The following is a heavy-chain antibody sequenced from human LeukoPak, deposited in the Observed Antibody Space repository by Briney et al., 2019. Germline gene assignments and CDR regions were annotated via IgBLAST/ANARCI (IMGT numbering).Heavy chain of an antibody. CDR3: ARDARGAVAATLDV. Sequence: QPGSSLTLSFAPSGFTLSIYGMQCVRPAPRKGREWVAGIWNYGRNKYYADSLKGRCPILRNSSKNTVSLQMNSLRAEDTAGFPCARDARGAVAATLDVWGQGTTVTVSS. V-gene: IGHV3-33*01. CDR2: IWNYGRNK. CDR1: GFTLSIYG. J-gene: IGHJ6*02. D-gene: IGHD6-19*01.